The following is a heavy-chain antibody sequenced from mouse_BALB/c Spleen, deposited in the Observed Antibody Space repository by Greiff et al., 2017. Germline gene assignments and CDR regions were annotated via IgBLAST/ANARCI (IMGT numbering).Heavy chain of an antibody. V-gene: IGHV1-4*01. CDR1: GYTFTSYT. CDR3: AREGGYGNYRGYWYFDV. J-gene: IGHJ1*01. D-gene: IGHD2-1*01. Sequence: QVQLQQSGTVLARPGASVKMSCKASGYTFTSYTMHWVKQRPGQGLEWIGYINPSSGYTNYNQKFKDKATLTADKSSSTAYMQLSSLTSEDSAVYYCAREGGYGNYRGYWYFDVWGAGTTVTVSS. CDR2: INPSSGYT.